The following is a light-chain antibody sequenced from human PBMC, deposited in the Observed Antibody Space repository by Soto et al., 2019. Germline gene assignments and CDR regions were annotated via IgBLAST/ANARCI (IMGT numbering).Light chain of an antibody. CDR3: MQGAHWPLT. J-gene: IGKJ4*01. CDR1: QSLGNNDEYTY. V-gene: IGKV2-30*01. Sequence: DVVVRRSPLSLPATLGQPASISCMSSQSLGNNDEYTYFSCVQXRPGQPARRXIYKVSNRDSGVPERFSGSVSGTDITMKINRGEAEDARIYDSMQGAHWPLTFGGGTKVDIK. CDR2: KVS.